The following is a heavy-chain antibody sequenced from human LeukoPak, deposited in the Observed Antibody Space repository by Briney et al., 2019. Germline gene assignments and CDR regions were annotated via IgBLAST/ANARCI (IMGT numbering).Heavy chain of an antibody. CDR1: GYTFTGYY. D-gene: IGHD1-14*01. CDR3: ASPSVYNYYYYYMDV. CDR2: INPNSGGT. J-gene: IGHJ6*03. Sequence: WASVKVSCKASGYTFTGYYMHWVRQAPGQGLEWMGWINPNSGGTNYAQKFQGRVTMTRDTSISTAYMELSRLRSDDTAVYYCASPSVYNYYYYYMDVWGKGTTVTISS. V-gene: IGHV1-2*02.